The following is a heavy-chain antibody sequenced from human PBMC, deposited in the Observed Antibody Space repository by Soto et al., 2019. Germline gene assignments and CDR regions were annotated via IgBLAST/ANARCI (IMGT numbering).Heavy chain of an antibody. CDR2: IIPIFGTA. D-gene: IGHD2-2*01. CDR3: ARGGPFIVVVPAATTGYYYYGMDV. CDR1: GGTFSSYA. V-gene: IGHV1-69*13. Sequence: ASVKVSCKASGGTFSSYAISWVRQAPGQGLEWMGGIIPIFGTANYAQKFQGRVTITADESTSTAYMELSSLRSEDTAVYYCARGGPFIVVVPAATTGYYYYGMDVWGQGTTVTVSS. J-gene: IGHJ6*02.